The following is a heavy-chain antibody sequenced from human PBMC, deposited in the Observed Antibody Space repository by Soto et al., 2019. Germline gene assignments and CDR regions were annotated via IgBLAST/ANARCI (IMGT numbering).Heavy chain of an antibody. Sequence: PSETLSLTCAVSGYSISSGYYWGWIRQPPGKGLEWIGSIYHSGSTYYNPSLKSRVTISVDTSKNQFSLKLSSVTAADTAVYYCARDQMTYYDFWSGMGNYFDYWGQRTLVTVSS. CDR3: ARDQMTYYDFWSGMGNYFDY. CDR2: IYHSGST. CDR1: GYSISSGYY. J-gene: IGHJ4*02. D-gene: IGHD3-3*01. V-gene: IGHV4-38-2*02.